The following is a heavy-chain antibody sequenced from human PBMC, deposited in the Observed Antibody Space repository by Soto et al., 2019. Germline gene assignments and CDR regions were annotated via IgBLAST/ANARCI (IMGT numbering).Heavy chain of an antibody. J-gene: IGHJ5*02. D-gene: IGHD2-2*01. V-gene: IGHV1-18*01. CDR2: LSAYTDTP. CDR1: GYTFTNFG. Sequence: GASVKVSCKASGYTFTNFGVTWVRRAPGQGLEWMGWLSAYTDTPNYAQKFQGRVTMTIDTSTSTAYMDLRSLTSDDPAVYYCARVIPGVEAWIDPWGQGTLVTVS. CDR3: ARVIPGVEAWIDP.